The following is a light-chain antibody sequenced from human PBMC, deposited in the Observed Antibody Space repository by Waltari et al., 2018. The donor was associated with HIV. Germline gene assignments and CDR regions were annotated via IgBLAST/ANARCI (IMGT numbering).Light chain of an antibody. CDR3: QQYLRSPPT. V-gene: IGKV4-1*01. J-gene: IGKJ4*01. CDR1: RSILYSSDNMNY. CDR2: WAS. Sequence: DIVMTQSPDSLPVSLGERATIHCTDSRSILYSSDNMNYLAWYQQKPRRPPRLLISWASTRESGVPDRFSGSGSGTDFALTISRLQAEDVAVYHCQQYLRSPPTFGGGTKVEIK.